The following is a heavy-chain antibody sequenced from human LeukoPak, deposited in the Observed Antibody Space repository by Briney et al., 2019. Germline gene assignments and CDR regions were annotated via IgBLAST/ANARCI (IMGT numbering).Heavy chain of an antibody. D-gene: IGHD1-14*01. CDR3: ARGRIGRRSAFDI. CDR1: GYSISSGYY. Sequence: SESLSLTCTVSGYSISSGYYWGWIRPPPGKGLEWIGSIYHSGSTYYDPSLKSRVTISVDTSKNQFSLKLSSVTAADTAVYYCARGRIGRRSAFDIWGQGTMVTVSS. V-gene: IGHV4-38-2*02. J-gene: IGHJ3*02. CDR2: IYHSGST.